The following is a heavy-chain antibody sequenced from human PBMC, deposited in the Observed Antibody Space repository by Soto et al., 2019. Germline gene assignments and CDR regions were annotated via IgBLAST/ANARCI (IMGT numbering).Heavy chain of an antibody. CDR2: IIPIFGTA. D-gene: IGHD2-2*01. Sequence: SVKVSCKASGGTFSSYAISWVRQAPGQGREWMGGIIPIFGTANYAQKFQGRVTITADKSTSTAYMELSSLRSEDTAVYYCAREDRCSSTSCYYNYYGMDVWGQGXTVTVSS. CDR3: AREDRCSSTSCYYNYYGMDV. V-gene: IGHV1-69*06. CDR1: GGTFSSYA. J-gene: IGHJ6*02.